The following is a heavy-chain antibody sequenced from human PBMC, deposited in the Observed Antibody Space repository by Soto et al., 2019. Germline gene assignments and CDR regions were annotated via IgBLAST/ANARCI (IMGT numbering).Heavy chain of an antibody. D-gene: IGHD3-16*02. CDR2: IYYSGST. CDR1: GDSIIGIYH. J-gene: IGHJ4*02. V-gene: IGHV4-38-2*01. Sequence: SETLSLTCAVSGDSIIGIYHWAWIRQSPGRGLEWIGSIYYSGSTYYNPSLKSRVPISVATSKTHFSLKLSSVTAADRAVYYCARSYLYKGTFDYGGQGTRVTVSS. CDR3: ARSYLYKGTFDY.